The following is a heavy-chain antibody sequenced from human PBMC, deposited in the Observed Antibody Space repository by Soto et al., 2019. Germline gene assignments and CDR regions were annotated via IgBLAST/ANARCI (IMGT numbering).Heavy chain of an antibody. D-gene: IGHD6-6*01. Sequence: PGGSLRLSCAASGFTFRNFEMNWVRQVPGKGLEWISYISSSGSKRYYADSVKGRFIVSRDNTNDSLFLEMNSLRDEDTGVYYCARDSIAAPNWFDPWGPGTLVTVSS. CDR2: ISSSGSKR. CDR3: ARDSIAAPNWFDP. J-gene: IGHJ5*02. CDR1: GFTFRNFE. V-gene: IGHV3-48*03.